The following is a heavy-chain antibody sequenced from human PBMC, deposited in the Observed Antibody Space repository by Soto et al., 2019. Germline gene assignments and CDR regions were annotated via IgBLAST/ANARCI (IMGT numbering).Heavy chain of an antibody. CDR3: AREGYDTAIGPYYYYGMDV. CDR1: GFTFSSYG. V-gene: IGHV3-33*01. D-gene: IGHD5-18*01. Sequence: GGSLRLSCAASGFTFSSYGMHWVRQAPGKGLEWVAVIWYDGSNKYYADSVKGRFTISRDNSKNTPYLQMNSLRAEDTAVYYCAREGYDTAIGPYYYYGMDVWGQGTTVTVSS. CDR2: IWYDGSNK. J-gene: IGHJ6*02.